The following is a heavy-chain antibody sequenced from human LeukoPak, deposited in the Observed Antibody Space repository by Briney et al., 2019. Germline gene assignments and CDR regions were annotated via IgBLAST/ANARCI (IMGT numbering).Heavy chain of an antibody. CDR1: GYTFTSYG. J-gene: IGHJ4*02. CDR2: ISAYNGNT. CDR3: ARSYYDSSGYEVWDFDY. D-gene: IGHD3-22*01. Sequence: ASVKVSCKASGYTFTSYGISWVRQAPGQGLEWMGWISAYNGNTNYAQKLQGRVTMTTDTSTSTAYMELRSLRSDDTAVYYCARSYYDSSGYEVWDFDYWGQGTLVTVSS. V-gene: IGHV1-18*01.